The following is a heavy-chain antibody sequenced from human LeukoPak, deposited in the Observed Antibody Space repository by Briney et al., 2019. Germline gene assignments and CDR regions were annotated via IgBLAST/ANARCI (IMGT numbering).Heavy chain of an antibody. CDR3: ARDFLGYCSSTSCPTYYGMDV. CDR2: IYYSGST. D-gene: IGHD2-2*01. J-gene: IGHJ6*02. Sequence: SETLSLTCTVSGGSISSYYWSWIRQPPGKGLEWIGYIYYSGSTNYNPSLKSRVTISLDNSKNQLSLKLSSLTAAETTVYYCARDFLGYCSSTSCPTYYGMDVWGQGTTVTVSS. CDR1: GGSISSYY. V-gene: IGHV4-59*01.